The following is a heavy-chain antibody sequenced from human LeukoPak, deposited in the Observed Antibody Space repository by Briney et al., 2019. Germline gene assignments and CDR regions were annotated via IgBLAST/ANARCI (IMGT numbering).Heavy chain of an antibody. V-gene: IGHV1-2*02. J-gene: IGHJ5*02. D-gene: IGHD5-18*01. Sequence: ASVKVSCKPSGYTFTGYYMHWVRQAPAQGLEWMGWINPNSGGTNYAQKFQGRVTMTRDTSISTAYMELSRLRSDDTAVYYCASGGYSYAWGNWFDPWGQGTLVTVSS. CDR1: GYTFTGYY. CDR2: INPNSGGT. CDR3: ASGGYSYAWGNWFDP.